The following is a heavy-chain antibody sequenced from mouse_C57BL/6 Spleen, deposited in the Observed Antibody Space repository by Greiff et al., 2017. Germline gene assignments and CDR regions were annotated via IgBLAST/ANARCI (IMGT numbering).Heavy chain of an antibody. Sequence: VQLQQSDAELVKPGASVKISCKVSGYTFTDHTIHWMKQRPEQGLEWIGYIYPRDGSTKYNEKFRGKATLTADKSSSTAYMQLNSLTSEDSAVYVCATHYYGSSYPFAYWGQGTLVTVSA. CDR1: GYTFTDHT. CDR2: IYPRDGST. CDR3: ATHYYGSSYPFAY. V-gene: IGHV1-78*01. J-gene: IGHJ3*01. D-gene: IGHD1-1*01.